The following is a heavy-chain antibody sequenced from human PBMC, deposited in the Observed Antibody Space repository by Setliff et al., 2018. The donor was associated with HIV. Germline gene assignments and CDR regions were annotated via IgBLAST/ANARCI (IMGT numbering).Heavy chain of an antibody. V-gene: IGHV4-30-4*08. CDR2: IYYTGST. CDR1: GGSVRSDDYY. Sequence: SETLSLTCTVFGGSVRSDDYYWSWIRQPPGKGLEWIGYIYYTGSTHYNPSLKGRLSMSTSENQLSLKLTSVTAADTAVYFCARDVARFDYDTGGYYVSHFDYWGQGIQVTVSS. CDR3: ARDVARFDYDTGGYYVSHFDY. D-gene: IGHD3-22*01. J-gene: IGHJ4*02.